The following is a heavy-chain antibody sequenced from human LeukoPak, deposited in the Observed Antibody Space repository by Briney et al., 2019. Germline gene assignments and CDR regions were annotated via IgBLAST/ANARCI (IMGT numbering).Heavy chain of an antibody. CDR1: GFTVSSNY. D-gene: IGHD3-22*01. CDR3: ARDSHHDSSGYYDY. V-gene: IGHV3-53*01. J-gene: IGHJ4*02. Sequence: GGSLRLSCAASGFTVSSNYMSWVRQAPGKGLEWVSVIYSGGSTYYADSVKGRFTISRDNSKNTLYLQMNSLRAEDTAVYYCARDSHHDSSGYYDYWGQGTLVTVSS. CDR2: IYSGGST.